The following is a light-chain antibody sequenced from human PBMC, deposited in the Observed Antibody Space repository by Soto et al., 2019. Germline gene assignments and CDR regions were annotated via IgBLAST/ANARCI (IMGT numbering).Light chain of an antibody. Sequence: AIRMTQSPATFSSSTGERVTISCRASQGVSSYLAWYQQKPGQAPKLLINAASTLHSGIPSRFSGSGSGTDFTLTISCLQSEDFATYYCQQYCSYPLTFGGGTRVEIK. V-gene: IGKV1-8*01. J-gene: IGKJ4*01. CDR2: AAS. CDR3: QQYCSYPLT. CDR1: QGVSSY.